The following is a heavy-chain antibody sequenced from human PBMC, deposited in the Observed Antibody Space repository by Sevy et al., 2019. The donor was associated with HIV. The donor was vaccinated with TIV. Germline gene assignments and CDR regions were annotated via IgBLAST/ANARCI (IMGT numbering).Heavy chain of an antibody. CDR3: ARGYSSSSHYYYYYMDV. J-gene: IGHJ6*03. D-gene: IGHD6-6*01. CDR2: IYYSGST. CDR1: GGSISSYY. V-gene: IGHV4-59*01. Sequence: SETLSLTCTVSGGSISSYYWSWIRQPPGKGLEWIGYIYYSGSTNYNPSLKSRVTISVDTSKNQLSLKLSSVTAADTAVYYCARGYSSSSHYYYYYMDVWGKGTTVTVSS.